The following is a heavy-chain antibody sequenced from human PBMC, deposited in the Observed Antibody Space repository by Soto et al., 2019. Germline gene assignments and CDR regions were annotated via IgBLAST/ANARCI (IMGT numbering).Heavy chain of an antibody. D-gene: IGHD3-22*01. CDR2: ITYSGTA. J-gene: IGHJ4*02. V-gene: IGHV4-59*08. Sequence: QLQLQESGPGLVKPSETLSLTCTVSGGSLNNYYWTWIRHSPGKGLEWIGYITYSGTAVYSPSFHSRFTISRAISKNPFSLRVTSVTAADTAIYYCARLTVDASGSYYYNDYWGQGAVVTVSS. CDR1: GGSLNNYY. CDR3: ARLTVDASGSYYYNDY.